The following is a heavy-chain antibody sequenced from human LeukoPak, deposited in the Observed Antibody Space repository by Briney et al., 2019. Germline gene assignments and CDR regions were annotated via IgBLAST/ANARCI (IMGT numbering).Heavy chain of an antibody. J-gene: IGHJ4*02. CDR2: IRTTAEGANYA. D-gene: IGHD3-9*01. V-gene: IGHV3-48*02. Sequence: GGSLRLSCATSGFTFNDYPMNWVRQAPGKGLEWVSNIRTTAEGANYAYYADSVKGRVTISRDDAKNTLYLHMNSLRDDDTAVYYCATDQRYAFDYWGQGILVTVSS. CDR1: GFTFNDYP. CDR3: ATDQRYAFDY.